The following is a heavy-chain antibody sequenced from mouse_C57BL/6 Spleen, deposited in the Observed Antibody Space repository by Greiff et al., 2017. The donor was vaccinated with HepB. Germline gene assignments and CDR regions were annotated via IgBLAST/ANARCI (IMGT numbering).Heavy chain of an antibody. J-gene: IGHJ4*01. CDR2: IDPNSGGT. Sequence: QQSCKASGYTFTSYWMHWVKQRPGRGLEWIGRIDPNSGGTKYNEKFKSKATLTVDKPSSTAYMQLSSLTSEDSAVYYCARPHYSNYYYYAMDYWGQGTSVTVSS. D-gene: IGHD2-5*01. V-gene: IGHV1-72*01. CDR1: GYTFTSYW. CDR3: ARPHYSNYYYYAMDY.